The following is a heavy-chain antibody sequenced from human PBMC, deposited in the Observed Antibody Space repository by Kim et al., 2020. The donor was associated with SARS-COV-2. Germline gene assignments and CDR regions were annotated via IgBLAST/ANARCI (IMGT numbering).Heavy chain of an antibody. CDR1: GGSISSSSYY. V-gene: IGHV4-39*01. CDR2: IYYSGST. Sequence: SETLSLTCTVSGGSISSSSYYWGWIRQPPGKGLEWIGSIYYSGSTYYNPSLKSRVTISVDTSKNQFSLKLSSVTAADTAVYYCARQPMGFGSGSYYPRAYWYFDLWGRGTLVTVSS. CDR3: ARQPMGFGSGSYYPRAYWYFDL. D-gene: IGHD3-10*01. J-gene: IGHJ2*01.